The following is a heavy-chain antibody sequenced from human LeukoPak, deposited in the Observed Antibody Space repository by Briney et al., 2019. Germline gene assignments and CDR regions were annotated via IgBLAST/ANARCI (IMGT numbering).Heavy chain of an antibody. Sequence: GGSLRLSCAASGFTFSSCAMSWVRQAPGKGLEWVSAISGSGGSTYYADSVKGRFTISRDNSKNTLYLQMNSLRAEDTAVYYCARERTRNYYDSSGYCDWGQGTLVTVSS. CDR3: ARERTRNYYDSSGYCD. V-gene: IGHV3-23*01. J-gene: IGHJ4*02. CDR2: ISGSGGST. CDR1: GFTFSSCA. D-gene: IGHD3-22*01.